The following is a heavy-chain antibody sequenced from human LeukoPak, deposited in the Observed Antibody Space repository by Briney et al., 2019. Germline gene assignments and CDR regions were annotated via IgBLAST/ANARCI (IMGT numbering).Heavy chain of an antibody. CDR3: AKAPAPGGDYGDNY. CDR1: GFTFSSYG. Sequence: GGSLRLSCAASGFTFSSYGMPWVRQAPGKGLEWVAVISYDGSNKYYADSVKGRFTISRDNSKNTLYLQMNSLRAEDTAVYYCAKAPAPGGDYGDNYWGQGTLVTVSS. CDR2: ISYDGSNK. D-gene: IGHD4-17*01. V-gene: IGHV3-30*18. J-gene: IGHJ4*02.